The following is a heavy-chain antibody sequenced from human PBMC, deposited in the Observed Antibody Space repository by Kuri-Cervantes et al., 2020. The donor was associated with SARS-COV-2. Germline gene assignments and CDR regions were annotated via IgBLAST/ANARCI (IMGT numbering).Heavy chain of an antibody. D-gene: IGHD2-2*01. Sequence: SVKVSRKASGGTFSSYAISWARQAPGQGLEWMGGIIPIFGTANYAQKFQGRVKITADESTRTAYMELSSLRSEDTAVYYCARVQIPYCSSTSCYAQPYYYYYGMDVWGQGTTVTVSS. V-gene: IGHV1-69*13. J-gene: IGHJ6*02. CDR2: IIPIFGTA. CDR3: ARVQIPYCSSTSCYAQPYYYYYGMDV. CDR1: GGTFSSYA.